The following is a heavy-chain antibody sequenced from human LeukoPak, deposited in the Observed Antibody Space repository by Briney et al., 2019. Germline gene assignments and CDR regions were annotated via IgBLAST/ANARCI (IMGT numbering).Heavy chain of an antibody. Sequence: REESLTISCKGSGYSFTSYWIGWVRQMPGKGLEWMGIIYPGDSDTRYSPSFQGQVTTSADKSISTAYLQWSSLKASDTAMYYCARQSDYGGHDASDIWGQGTMVTVSS. V-gene: IGHV5-51*01. CDR3: ARQSDYGGHDASDI. CDR2: IYPGDSDT. J-gene: IGHJ3*02. D-gene: IGHD4-23*01. CDR1: GYSFTSYW.